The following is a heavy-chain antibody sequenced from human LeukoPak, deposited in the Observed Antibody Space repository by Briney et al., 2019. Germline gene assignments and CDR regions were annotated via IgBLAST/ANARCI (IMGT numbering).Heavy chain of an antibody. Sequence: ASVKVSCKASGYTFPGHHIHWVRQAPGQGLEGLGWINPKNGGTNYAQKFQGRFTMTRDTSINTAFMELSRLNSDDTAVYFCARDGYGGNSFDYWGQGTLVTVSS. CDR2: INPKNGGT. V-gene: IGHV1-2*02. CDR3: ARDGYGGNSFDY. CDR1: GYTFPGHH. J-gene: IGHJ4*02. D-gene: IGHD4-23*01.